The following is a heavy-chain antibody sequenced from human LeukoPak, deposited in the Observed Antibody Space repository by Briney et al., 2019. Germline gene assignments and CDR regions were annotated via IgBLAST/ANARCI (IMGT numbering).Heavy chain of an antibody. D-gene: IGHD6-6*01. CDR1: GYTFSGYY. CDR2: ISGYNGNT. V-gene: IGHV1-18*04. Sequence: ASVKVSCKASGYTFSGYYIHWVRQAPGQWLEWMGWISGYNGNTNYAQKFQGRVTVTTDTSTSTAYMELRSLRSDDTAVYYCARDGHDQLVPVYWGQGTLVTVSS. J-gene: IGHJ4*02. CDR3: ARDGHDQLVPVY.